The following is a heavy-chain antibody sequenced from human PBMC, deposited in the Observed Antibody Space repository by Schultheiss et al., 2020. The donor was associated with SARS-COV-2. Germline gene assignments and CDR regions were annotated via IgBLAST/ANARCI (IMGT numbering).Heavy chain of an antibody. Sequence: SLKISCAASGFTFSSYAMSWVRQAPGKGLEWVSGISWNSGSIGYADSVKGRFTISRDNAKNSLYLQMNSLRAEDTALYYCAKDGGSGSYQPDAFDIWGQGTMVTVSS. D-gene: IGHD3-10*01. CDR3: AKDGGSGSYQPDAFDI. V-gene: IGHV3-9*01. CDR2: ISWNSGSI. J-gene: IGHJ3*02. CDR1: GFTFSSYA.